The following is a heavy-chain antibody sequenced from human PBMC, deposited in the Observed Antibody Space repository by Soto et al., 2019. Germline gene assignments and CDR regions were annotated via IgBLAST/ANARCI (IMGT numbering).Heavy chain of an antibody. CDR3: ARVITFGGVIREFDY. CDR1: GYSFTSYW. J-gene: IGHJ4*02. CDR2: IYPGDSDT. Sequence: GESLKISCKGSGYSFTSYWIGWVRQMPGKGLKWMGIIYPGDSDTRYSPSFQGQVTISADKSISTAYLQWSSLKASDTAMYYCARVITFGGVIREFDYWGQGTLVTVSS. D-gene: IGHD3-16*02. V-gene: IGHV5-51*01.